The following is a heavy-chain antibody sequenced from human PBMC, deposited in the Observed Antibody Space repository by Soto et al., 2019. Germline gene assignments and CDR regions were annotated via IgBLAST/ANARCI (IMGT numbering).Heavy chain of an antibody. CDR1: GYSFNSYW. V-gene: IGHV5-51*01. CDR2: FYPGDSVP. CDR3: ARRKHSHYYDILTGFDY. Sequence: GESLKISCKGSGYSFNSYWIGWVRQKPGKGLEWMGLFYPGDSVPRYSPSFKGKATFSADKSFSTASLQWSSLKASATALYYCARRKHSHYYDILTGFDYWGQGTLVTVS. D-gene: IGHD3-9*01. J-gene: IGHJ4*02.